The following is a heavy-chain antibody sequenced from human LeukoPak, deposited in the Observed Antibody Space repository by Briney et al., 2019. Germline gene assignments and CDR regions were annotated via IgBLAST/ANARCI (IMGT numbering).Heavy chain of an antibody. J-gene: IGHJ5*02. Sequence: QPGGSLRLSCAASGFTFRNYWMHWVRQAAGKGLVWVSRINSDGSSTTYADSVKGRLTISRDNAKNTLYLQMSSLRAEDTAVYYCARASDPWLQLTWGQGTLVTVSS. CDR1: GFTFRNYW. CDR3: ARASDPWLQLT. V-gene: IGHV3-74*01. CDR2: INSDGSST. D-gene: IGHD5-24*01.